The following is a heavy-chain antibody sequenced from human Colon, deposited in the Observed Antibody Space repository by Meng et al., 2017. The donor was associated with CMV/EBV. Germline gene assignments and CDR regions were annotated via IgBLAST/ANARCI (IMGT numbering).Heavy chain of an antibody. V-gene: IGHV1-8*01. CDR3: ARGTGPPNFSNSYYGMDV. CDR2: MKVDSGSP. Sequence: ASVKVSCKASGYTFTKYGMNWVRQAPGQGLEWMGWMKVDSGSPVFALKFQGRLTMTRNTSTSTVYMELSSLRSDDTAVYYCARGTGPPNFSNSYYGMDVWGQGTTVTVSS. D-gene: IGHD4-11*01. J-gene: IGHJ6*02. CDR1: GYTFTKYG.